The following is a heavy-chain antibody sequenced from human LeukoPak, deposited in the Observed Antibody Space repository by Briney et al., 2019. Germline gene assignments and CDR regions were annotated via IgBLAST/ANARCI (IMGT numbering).Heavy chain of an antibody. Sequence: SETLSLTCTVSGGSISSGGYYWTWIRQQPGKGLEWIGYIYYSGNTYYNPSLKSRVTISLDTSENQFSLKLSPVTAADTAVYYCARAPSLSAALDYWGQGTLVTVSS. CDR3: ARAPSLSAALDY. J-gene: IGHJ4*02. V-gene: IGHV4-31*03. CDR1: GGSISSGGYY. CDR2: IYYSGNT. D-gene: IGHD6-13*01.